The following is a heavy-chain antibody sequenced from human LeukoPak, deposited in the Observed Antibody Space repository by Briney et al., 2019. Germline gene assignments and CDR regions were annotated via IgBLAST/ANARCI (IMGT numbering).Heavy chain of an antibody. CDR2: MYYSWTN. J-gene: IGHJ4*02. Sequence: PSETLSRTCTVSGASISSYYWSWIRQPPGKGLEWIGYMYYSWTNNYTPSLKSRVTISVDTSKNQFSLKLSSVTAADTAMYYCARAWATDYFDYWGQGTLVTVSS. CDR3: ARAWATDYFDY. CDR1: GASISSYY. V-gene: IGHV4-59*01.